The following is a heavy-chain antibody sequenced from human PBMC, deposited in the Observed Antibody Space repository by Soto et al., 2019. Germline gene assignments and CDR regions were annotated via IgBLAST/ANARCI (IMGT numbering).Heavy chain of an antibody. CDR2: ISGSGGST. CDR1: GFTFSSYA. V-gene: IGHV3-23*01. CDR3: AYRDRTTQTS. J-gene: IGHJ5*02. D-gene: IGHD4-4*01. Sequence: EVPLLESGGGLVQPGGSLRLSCAASGFTFSSYAMSWVRQAPGKGLEWVSAISGSGGSTYYADSVKGRFTISRDNSKTTLYLHISSLRAEDTAVYYWAYRDRTTQTSWGQGTLVTVSS.